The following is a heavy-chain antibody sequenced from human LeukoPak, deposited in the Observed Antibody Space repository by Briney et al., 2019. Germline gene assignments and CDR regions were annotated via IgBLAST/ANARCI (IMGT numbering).Heavy chain of an antibody. CDR1: SYIFTTYG. CDR2: INTYNGNT. CDR3: ARQAGGYSSGWYQFHFDY. J-gene: IGHJ4*02. Sequence: GASVKVSCKASSYIFTTYGISWVRQAPGQGLEWMGWINTYNGNTNYAQKLQGRVTMTTDTSTSTAYMDLRSLRSDDTALYYCARQAGGYSSGWYQFHFDYWGQGTLVTVSS. V-gene: IGHV1-18*04. D-gene: IGHD6-19*01.